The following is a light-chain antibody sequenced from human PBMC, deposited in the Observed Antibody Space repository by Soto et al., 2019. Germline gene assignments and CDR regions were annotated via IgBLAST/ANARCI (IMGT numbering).Light chain of an antibody. CDR2: TAS. V-gene: IGKV1-33*01. CDR1: QDISSY. CDR3: QQYDYLPFT. J-gene: IGKJ3*01. Sequence: DIQMTHSPSSLSASVVYIVTITFQASQDISSYLNWYQQKPGKAPKLLIYTASSLQSGVPSRFSGGGSGTDFNFSISSLQPEDIATYYCQQYDYLPFTFGPGTKVDIK.